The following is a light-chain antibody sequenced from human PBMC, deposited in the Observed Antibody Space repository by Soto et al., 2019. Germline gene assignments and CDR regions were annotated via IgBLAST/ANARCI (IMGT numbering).Light chain of an antibody. J-gene: IGLJ2*01. CDR3: QMWNSSSDHPGEV. V-gene: IGLV3-21*02. CDR1: NIGSYS. Sequence: SYELTQPPSVSVAPGQTARMTCGGNNIGSYSVHLYQQKPGQAPVLVVYDDSARPSGIPERFSGSNSGTTATLTISRVEAGDEADYYCQMWNSSSDHPGEVFGGGTKLTVL. CDR2: DDS.